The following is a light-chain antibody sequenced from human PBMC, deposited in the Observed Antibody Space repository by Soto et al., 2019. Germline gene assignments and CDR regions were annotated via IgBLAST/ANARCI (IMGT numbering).Light chain of an antibody. CDR1: QSLVYSDGNTY. V-gene: IGKV2-30*01. CDR3: MQCTRWPRT. J-gene: IGKJ1*01. Sequence: DTVMTQSPLSLPVTLGQPASISCRSSQSLVYSDGNTYVNWFQQTPGQSPRRLIYKVSNRDSGVPDRVSGSGSGTELTLKIGWVEAGDVGVYYCMQCTRWPRTFGLGTKVEIK. CDR2: KVS.